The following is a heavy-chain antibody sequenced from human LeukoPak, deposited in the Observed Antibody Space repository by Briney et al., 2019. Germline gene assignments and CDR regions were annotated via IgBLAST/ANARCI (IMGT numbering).Heavy chain of an antibody. V-gene: IGHV1-3*01. J-gene: IGHJ5*02. CDR2: INGGKGNI. CDR1: GYIFTSYA. CDR3: ARSRTDDYGDWWWFDP. D-gene: IGHD4-17*01. Sequence: GASVKVSCKASGYIFTSYAMHWVRQAPGQRLEWMGWINGGKGNIKYSQKFQGRVTISKDTSARTAYVELSSLRSEDTAVYYCARSRTDDYGDWWWFDPWGQGTLVTVSS.